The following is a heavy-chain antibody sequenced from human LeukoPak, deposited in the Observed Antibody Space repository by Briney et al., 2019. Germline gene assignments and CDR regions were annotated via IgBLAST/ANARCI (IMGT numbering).Heavy chain of an antibody. Sequence: SETLSLTCTVSGGSLSSYYWSWIRQPPGKGLEWIGYIYYSGSTNYNPSLKSRVTISVDTSRKQFSLKLSSVTAADTAVYYCARVSGCSGGSCYSPSYYYYYYMDVWGKGTTVTVSS. D-gene: IGHD2-15*01. CDR1: GGSLSSYY. CDR3: ARVSGCSGGSCYSPSYYYYYYMDV. CDR2: IYYSGST. J-gene: IGHJ6*03. V-gene: IGHV4-59*01.